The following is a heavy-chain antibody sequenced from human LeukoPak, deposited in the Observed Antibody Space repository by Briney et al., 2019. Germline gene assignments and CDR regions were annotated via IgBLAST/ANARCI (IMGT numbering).Heavy chain of an antibody. CDR3: ARSPGGNARTWLDY. CDR1: GYTFTNYA. V-gene: IGHV1-3*02. CDR2: TNGATGNT. D-gene: IGHD4-23*01. J-gene: IGHJ4*02. Sequence: GASVKVSCKASGYTFTNYALHWVRRAPGQRLEWMGWTNGATGNTRFSQDFQGRLTITIDTSASTAYMELSSLRSEDTAVYYCARSPGGNARTWLDYWGQGTLDTVSS.